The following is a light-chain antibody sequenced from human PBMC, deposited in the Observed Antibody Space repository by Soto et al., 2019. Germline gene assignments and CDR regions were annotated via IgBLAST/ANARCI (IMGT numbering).Light chain of an antibody. Sequence: QSVLTQPASVSGSPGQSITISCTGTSSDVGAYKYVSWFQQHPGKDPKLMIYEVTNRPSGVSNRFSGSKSGNTASLTISGLQPEDEADYYCSSYSTSSTHVFGTGTKVTVL. CDR3: SSYSTSSTHV. CDR1: SSDVGAYKY. CDR2: EVT. V-gene: IGLV2-14*03. J-gene: IGLJ1*01.